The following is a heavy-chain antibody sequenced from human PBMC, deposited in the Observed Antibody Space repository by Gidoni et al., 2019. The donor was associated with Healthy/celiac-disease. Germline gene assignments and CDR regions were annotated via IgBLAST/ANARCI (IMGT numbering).Heavy chain of an antibody. J-gene: IGHJ5*02. D-gene: IGHD1-7*01. CDR3: ARGSNWNSPHWFDP. V-gene: IGHV5-10-1*03. CDR1: GYRFTSYW. Sequence: EVQLVQSGAEVKKPGESLRISCKGSGYRFTSYWSSWVRQMPGKGLEWVVRIDPSDSYTNYSPSFQVHVTISADKSISTAYLHWSSLKASDTAMYYCARGSNWNSPHWFDPWGQGTLVTVSS. CDR2: IDPSDSYT.